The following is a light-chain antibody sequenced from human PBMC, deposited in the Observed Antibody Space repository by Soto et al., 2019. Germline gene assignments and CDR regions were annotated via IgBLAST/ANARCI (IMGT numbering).Light chain of an antibody. V-gene: IGKV3-11*01. CDR2: DAS. J-gene: IGKJ5*01. Sequence: EIVLPRSRAPLSLSPGEGATLACRASQSLINYLAWYQQKPGQAPRLLIYDASSRATGIPAMVSGGGSGTDFTLTISNLEPEDFAVYYCQHYDSSPITFGQGTQLEIK. CDR3: QHYDSSPIT. CDR1: QSLINY.